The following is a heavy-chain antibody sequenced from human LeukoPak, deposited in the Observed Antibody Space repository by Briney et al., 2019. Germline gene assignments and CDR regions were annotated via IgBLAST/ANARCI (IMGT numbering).Heavy chain of an antibody. CDR1: GFTFSSYS. D-gene: IGHD5-24*01. Sequence: KAGGSLRLSCAASGFTFSSYSMNWVRQAPGKGLEWISSISSSGSTIYYADSVKGRFTISRDNAKNSLYLQMNSLRAEDTAVYYCARGEIHPVGFDYWGQGTLVTVSS. V-gene: IGHV3-21*04. CDR3: ARGEIHPVGFDY. J-gene: IGHJ4*02. CDR2: ISSSGSTI.